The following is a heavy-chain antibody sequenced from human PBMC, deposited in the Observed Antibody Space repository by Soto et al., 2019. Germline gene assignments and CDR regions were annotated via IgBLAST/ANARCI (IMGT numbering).Heavy chain of an antibody. CDR2: IIPIFGTA. CDR1: GGTFSSYA. Sequence: SVKVSCKASGGTFSSYAISWVRQAPGQGLEWMGGIIPIFGTANYAQKFQGRVTITADESTSTAYMELSSLRSEDTAVYYCARDSVGTIFGVVDYYGMDVWGQGTTVTVSS. J-gene: IGHJ6*02. CDR3: ARDSVGTIFGVVDYYGMDV. D-gene: IGHD3-3*01. V-gene: IGHV1-69*13.